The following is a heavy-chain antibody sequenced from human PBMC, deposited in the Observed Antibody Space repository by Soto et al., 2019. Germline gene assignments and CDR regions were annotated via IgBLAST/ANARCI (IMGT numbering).Heavy chain of an antibody. J-gene: IGHJ6*02. CDR2: IKSESDSGAA. CDR3: ATPLLGVTTAGRDPFYYYGMDV. CDR1: GFTFSHAW. V-gene: IGHV3-15*01. D-gene: IGHD6-25*01. Sequence: EAQLVESGGGLVKPGGSLRLSCAASGFTFSHAWMSWVRQAPGKGLEWVGRIKSESDSGAADTAAPVKGRFTISRDDSKNTLYLHMNSLKTEDTGVYYCATPLLGVTTAGRDPFYYYGMDVWGQGTTVTVSS.